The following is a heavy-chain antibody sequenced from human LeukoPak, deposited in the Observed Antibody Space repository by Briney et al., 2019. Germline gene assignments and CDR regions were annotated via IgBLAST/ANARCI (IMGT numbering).Heavy chain of an antibody. D-gene: IGHD5-24*01. CDR3: ARDPVLRDGYNQLDY. Sequence: GGSLRLSCAASGFTFSSYAMHWVRQAPGKGLEWVAVISYDGSNKYYADSVKGRFTISRDNSKNTLYLQMNSLRAEDTAVYYCARDPVLRDGYNQLDYWGQGTLVTVSS. CDR2: ISYDGSNK. V-gene: IGHV3-30-3*01. J-gene: IGHJ4*02. CDR1: GFTFSSYA.